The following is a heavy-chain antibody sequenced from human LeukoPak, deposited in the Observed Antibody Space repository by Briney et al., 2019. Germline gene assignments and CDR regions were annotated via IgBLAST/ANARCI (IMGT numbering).Heavy chain of an antibody. CDR1: GYSFTSYW. CDR3: ARHNYCSNTSCYPSPYYYYYMDV. J-gene: IGHJ6*03. D-gene: IGHD2-2*01. Sequence: GESLKISCKGSGYSFTSYWIGWVRQMPGKGQEWMGIIYPGESDTRYSPSFQGQVTISADKSISTAYLQWSSLKASDTAMYYCARHNYCSNTSCYPSPYYYYYMDVWGKGTTVTVSS. V-gene: IGHV5-51*01. CDR2: IYPGESDT.